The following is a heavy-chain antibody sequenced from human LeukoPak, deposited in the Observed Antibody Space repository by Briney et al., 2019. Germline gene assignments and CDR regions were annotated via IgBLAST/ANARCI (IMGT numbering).Heavy chain of an antibody. CDR3: AREGMVVAAVDY. V-gene: IGHV4-34*01. J-gene: IGHJ4*02. D-gene: IGHD2-15*01. CDR2: INHSGST. CDR1: GGSFSGYY. Sequence: SETLSLTCAVYGGSFSGYYWSWIRQPPGKGLEWIGEINHSGSTNYNPSLKSRVTISVDTSKNQFSLKLSSVTAADTAVYYCAREGMVVAAVDYWGQGTLVTVSS.